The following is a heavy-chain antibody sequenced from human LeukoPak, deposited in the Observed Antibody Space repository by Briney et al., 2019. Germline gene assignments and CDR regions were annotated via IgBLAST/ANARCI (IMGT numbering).Heavy chain of an antibody. D-gene: IGHD3-22*01. Sequence: SETLSLTCAVYGGSFSGYYWTWIRQPPGKGLEWIGEINHSGSTNYSPSLKSRVAISVDTSKNQFSLKLSSVTAADTAVYYCARFCNYYDSSGYYYGFDPWGQGTLVTVSS. CDR1: GGSFSGYY. J-gene: IGHJ5*02. CDR2: INHSGST. CDR3: ARFCNYYDSSGYYYGFDP. V-gene: IGHV4-34*01.